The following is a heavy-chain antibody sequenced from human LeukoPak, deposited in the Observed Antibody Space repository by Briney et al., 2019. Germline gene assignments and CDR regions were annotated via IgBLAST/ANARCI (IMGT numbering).Heavy chain of an antibody. J-gene: IGHJ4*02. V-gene: IGHV1-69*06. D-gene: IGHD2-2*01. Sequence: SVKVSCNASGGTFSSYAISWVRQAPGQGLEWMGGIIPIFGTANYAQKFQGRVTITADKSTSTAYMELSSLRSEDTAVYYCAIGHCSSPSCRGMGRYFDYWGQGTLVTVSS. CDR2: IIPIFGTA. CDR1: GGTFSSYA. CDR3: AIGHCSSPSCRGMGRYFDY.